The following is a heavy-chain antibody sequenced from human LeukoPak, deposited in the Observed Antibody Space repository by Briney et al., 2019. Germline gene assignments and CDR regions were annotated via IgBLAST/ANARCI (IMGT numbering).Heavy chain of an antibody. J-gene: IGHJ4*02. CDR2: FNPTDGST. CDR1: GYTFTKYS. D-gene: IGHD3-10*01. Sequence: ASVKVSCKAFGYTFTKYSVRWMRQAPGQGLEWMGIFNPTDGSTNYAQKFQGRVSLTWDMSTRTVYMEMGSLRSDDTAVYFCARDGSGSPGYWGQGTLVTVSS. V-gene: IGHV1-46*01. CDR3: ARDGSGSPGY.